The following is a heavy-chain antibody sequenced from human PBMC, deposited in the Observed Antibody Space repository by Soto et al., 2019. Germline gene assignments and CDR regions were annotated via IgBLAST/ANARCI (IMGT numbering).Heavy chain of an antibody. V-gene: IGHV1-3*05. CDR1: GYTFTSYA. CDR2: INAGNGNT. J-gene: IGHJ4*02. Sequence: QVQLVQSGAEEKKPGASVKVSCKASGYTFTSYAMHWVRQAPGQRLEWMGWINAGNGNTKYSQKFQGRVTITRDTSARTAYMELSSLRSEDTAVYYGARGRGGGASRGDYWGQGTLVTVSS. D-gene: IGHD2-2*01. CDR3: ARGRGGGASRGDY.